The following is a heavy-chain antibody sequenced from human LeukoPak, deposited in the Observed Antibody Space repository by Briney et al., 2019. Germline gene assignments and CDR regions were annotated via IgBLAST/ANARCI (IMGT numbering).Heavy chain of an antibody. D-gene: IGHD6-13*01. CDR1: GFTFSHYA. V-gene: IGHV3-23*01. Sequence: GGSLRLSCAVSGFTFSHYAMSWVRQAPGKGLERVSGISGSGSDTFYADSVKGRFTISRDNSKNTLYLQMSSLRAEDTAVYYCANVIIVAAGYEYLQHWGQGTLVSVSS. CDR2: ISGSGSDT. J-gene: IGHJ1*01. CDR3: ANVIIVAAGYEYLQH.